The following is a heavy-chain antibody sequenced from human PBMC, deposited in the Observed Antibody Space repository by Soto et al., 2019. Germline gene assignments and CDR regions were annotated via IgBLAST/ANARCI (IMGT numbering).Heavy chain of an antibody. CDR2: ISYDGSNK. J-gene: IGHJ4*02. Sequence: PGGSLRLSCAASGFTFSSYAMHWVRQAPGKGLEWVAVISYDGSNKYYADSVKGRFTISRDNSKNTLYLQMNSLRAEDTAVYYCARDSRIEQLVGNKFDYWGKGTLVTVSS. V-gene: IGHV3-30-3*01. CDR3: ARDSRIEQLVGNKFDY. CDR1: GFTFSSYA. D-gene: IGHD6-6*01.